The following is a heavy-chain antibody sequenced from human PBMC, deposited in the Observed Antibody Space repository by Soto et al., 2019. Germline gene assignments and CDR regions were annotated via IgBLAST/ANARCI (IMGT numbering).Heavy chain of an antibody. V-gene: IGHV3-30-3*01. J-gene: IGHJ4*02. CDR2: ISYDGSNK. Sequence: PGGSLRLSCAASGFTFSSYAMHWVRQAPGKGLEWVAVISYDGSNKYYADSVKGRFTISRDNSKNTLYLQMNSLRAEDTAVYYCARDFARYYYDSSGFSWGQGTLVTVSS. D-gene: IGHD3-22*01. CDR3: ARDFARYYYDSSGFS. CDR1: GFTFSSYA.